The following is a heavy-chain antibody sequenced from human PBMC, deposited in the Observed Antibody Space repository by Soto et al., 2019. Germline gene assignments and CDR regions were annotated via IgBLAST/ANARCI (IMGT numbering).Heavy chain of an antibody. J-gene: IGHJ5*02. Sequence: PVKVSSKAPGATFSSNGTSWVQQPPGKGLGWMGRITPFIGKAKYAQKLQGRVTMTADESTNTAYLEVSSLRSEDTAVYYCARPTFYDESRGYNGPKGTWFDPWGQGTMVTVSS. CDR1: GATFSSNG. V-gene: IGHV1-69*11. CDR2: ITPFIGKA. D-gene: IGHD3-22*01. CDR3: ARPTFYDESRGYNGPKGTWFDP.